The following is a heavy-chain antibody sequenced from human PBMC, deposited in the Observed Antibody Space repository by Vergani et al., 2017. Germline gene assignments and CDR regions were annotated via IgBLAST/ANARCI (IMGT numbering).Heavy chain of an antibody. CDR1: GGTFSSYT. Sequence: QVQLVQSGAEVKKPGSSVKVSCKASGGTFSSYTISWVRQAPGQGLEWMGRIIPILGIANYAQKFQGRVTITADKSTSTAYMELSSLRSEDTAVYYCARGPGFTIFGPVGYYYGMDVWGQGTTVTVSS. CDR2: IIPILGIA. D-gene: IGHD3-3*01. V-gene: IGHV1-69*02. CDR3: ARGPGFTIFGPVGYYYGMDV. J-gene: IGHJ6*02.